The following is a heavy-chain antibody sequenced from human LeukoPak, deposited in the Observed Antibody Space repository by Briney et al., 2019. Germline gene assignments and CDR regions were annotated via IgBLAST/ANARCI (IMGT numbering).Heavy chain of an antibody. CDR3: VKGACSSGCSGNH. V-gene: IGHV3-23*01. CDR2: ITDTYNT. CDR1: GIAFSDSA. J-gene: IGHJ5*02. Sequence: GGSLRLSCAASGIAFSDSAMYWVRQAPGKGLECVSVITDTYNTYYGDSVTGRFTVSRDNSRKTLYLQMNSLRVDDTALYYCVKGACSSGCSGNHWGQGTRVIVSP. D-gene: IGHD6-19*01.